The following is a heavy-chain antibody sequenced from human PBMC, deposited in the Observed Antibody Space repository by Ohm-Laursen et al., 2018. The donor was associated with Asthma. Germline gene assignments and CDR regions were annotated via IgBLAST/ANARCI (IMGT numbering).Heavy chain of an antibody. CDR3: ARSEAAAGGFDY. CDR1: GFSLSTSGMR. V-gene: IGHV2-70*04. CDR2: IDWDDDK. Sequence: TQTLTLTDTFSGFSLSTSGMRVSWIRQPPGKALEWLARIDWDDDKFYSTSLKTRLTISKDTSKNQVVLTMTNMDPVDTATYYCARSEAAAGGFDYWGQGTLVTVSS. J-gene: IGHJ4*02. D-gene: IGHD6-13*01.